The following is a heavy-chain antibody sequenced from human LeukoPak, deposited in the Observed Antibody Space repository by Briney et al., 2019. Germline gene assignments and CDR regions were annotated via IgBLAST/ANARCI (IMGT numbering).Heavy chain of an antibody. CDR2: ISSSGSTI. V-gene: IGHV3-48*03. CDR3: ARLRGGYYFDY. D-gene: IGHD3-16*01. J-gene: IGHJ4*02. Sequence: GGSLRLSCAASGFTFSSYEMNWVRQAPGKGLEWVSYISSSGSTIYYADSVKGRFTISRDNAKNSLYLQMNSLRAEDTAVYYCARLRGGYYFDYWGQGTLVTVSS. CDR1: GFTFSSYE.